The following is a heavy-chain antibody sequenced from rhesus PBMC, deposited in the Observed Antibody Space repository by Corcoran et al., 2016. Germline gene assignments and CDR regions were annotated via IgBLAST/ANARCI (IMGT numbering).Heavy chain of an antibody. J-gene: IGHJ6*01. Sequence: QVQLQESGPGLVKPSETLSLPCTVSGDSFSSRLCNWVRQPPGKGLGWIRSISGSDGKNKYNPCHKSRVTIATDTAKNQVALNLKAVSAADRAVYCGGKNRGIGWFGYGLDSWGQGVRVTVAS. D-gene: IGHD6-31*01. CDR2: ISGSDGKN. V-gene: IGHV4-173*01. CDR1: GDSFSSRL. CDR3: GKNRGIGWFGYGLDS.